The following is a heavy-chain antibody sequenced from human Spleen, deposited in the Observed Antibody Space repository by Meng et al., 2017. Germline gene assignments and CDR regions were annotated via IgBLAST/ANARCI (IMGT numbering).Heavy chain of an antibody. CDR2: IIPNSGDT. V-gene: IGHV1-2*06. CDR1: GYPFTAYY. D-gene: IGHD2-21*01. Sequence: QGQSVQSGAEVKEPGASVKVSCKPSGYPFTAYYIHWVRQAPGQGLEWMGHIIPNSGDTLYAPKFQGRVSMTADTSIGTAYVELSGLRSDDTAIYYCVRDENISLGKLFGDYWGQGTLVTVSS. J-gene: IGHJ4*02. CDR3: VRDENISLGKLFGDY.